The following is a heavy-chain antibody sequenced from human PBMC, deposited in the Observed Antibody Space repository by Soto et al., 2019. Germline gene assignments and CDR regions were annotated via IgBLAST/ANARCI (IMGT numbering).Heavy chain of an antibody. J-gene: IGHJ6*02. CDR3: ARDLRAGTYYYYYGMDV. D-gene: IGHD6-19*01. V-gene: IGHV3-21*01. CDR2: ISSSSYI. CDR1: GFTFSSYS. Sequence: GGSLRLSCAASGFTFSSYSMNWVRQAPGKRLEWVSSISSSSYIYYADSVKGRFTISRDNAKNSLYLQMNSLRAEDTAVYYCARDLRAGTYYYYYGMDVWGQGTTVTVSS.